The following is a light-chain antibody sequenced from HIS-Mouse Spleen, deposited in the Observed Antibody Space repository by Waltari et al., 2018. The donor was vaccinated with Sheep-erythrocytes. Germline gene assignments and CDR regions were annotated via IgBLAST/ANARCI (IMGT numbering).Light chain of an antibody. CDR1: SSDVGGYNY. Sequence: QSALTQPRSVSGSPGQSVTISCTGTSSDVGGYNYVSWYQQHPGKAPKLLCYDVSKRPAGVPDRFSGSKSGNTSSLTISGLQAEDEADYYCCSYAGSYTVVFGGGTKLTVL. J-gene: IGLJ2*01. CDR2: DVS. CDR3: CSYAGSYTVV. V-gene: IGLV2-11*01.